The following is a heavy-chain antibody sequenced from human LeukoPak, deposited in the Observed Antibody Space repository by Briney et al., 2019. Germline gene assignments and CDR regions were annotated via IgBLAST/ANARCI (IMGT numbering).Heavy chain of an antibody. CDR2: IWYDGSNK. J-gene: IGHJ4*02. V-gene: IGHV3-33*06. Sequence: GGSLRLSCAASGFTFSSYGMHWVRQAPGKGLEWVAVIWYDGSNKYYADSVKGRFTISRDNSKNTLDLQMNSLRAEDTAVYYCAKESSRDLDYWGQGTLVTVSS. CDR3: AKESSRDLDY. CDR1: GFTFSSYG.